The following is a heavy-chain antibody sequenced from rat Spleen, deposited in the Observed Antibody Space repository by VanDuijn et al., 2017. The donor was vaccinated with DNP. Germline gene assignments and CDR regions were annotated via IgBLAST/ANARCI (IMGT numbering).Heavy chain of an antibody. D-gene: IGHD4-3*01. J-gene: IGHJ2*01. V-gene: IGHV5-22*01. CDR2: IGSPAYAP. Sequence: EVQLVEPGGGLVQPGRSLKLSCAASGFTFSDYYMAWVRQAPAKGLEWVAYIGSPAYAPYHGDSVKGRFTISRDNAKSTLYLQMNSLRSEDMATYYCVRWNSGHFDYWGQGVMVTVSS. CDR1: GFTFSDYY. CDR3: VRWNSGHFDY.